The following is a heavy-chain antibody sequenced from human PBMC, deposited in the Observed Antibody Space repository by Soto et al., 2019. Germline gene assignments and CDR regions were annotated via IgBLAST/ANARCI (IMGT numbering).Heavy chain of an antibody. V-gene: IGHV3-23*01. CDR3: AKDKPGTTSFDY. CDR1: GFTISSNA. J-gene: IGHJ4*02. D-gene: IGHD1-1*01. CDR2: INDRGATT. Sequence: LRLSCAASGFTISSNAMYWVRQAPGKGLEWVSAINDRGATTHYADSVKGRFTISRDTSKNTLYLQLNTLRADDTAVYYCAKDKPGTTSFDYWGQGTLVTVSS.